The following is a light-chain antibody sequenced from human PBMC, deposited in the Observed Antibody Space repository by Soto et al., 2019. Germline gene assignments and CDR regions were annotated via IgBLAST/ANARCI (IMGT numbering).Light chain of an antibody. Sequence: EIVLTQSPATLSLSPGERATLSCRASQSVTSYLAWYQQKPGQAPRLLIYDASNRATGIPVRFGGSGSGTDFTLSISSLEPEDFAVYYCQQRSNWPLTFGAWTKVEIK. V-gene: IGKV3-11*01. CDR2: DAS. CDR3: QQRSNWPLT. J-gene: IGKJ4*01. CDR1: QSVTSY.